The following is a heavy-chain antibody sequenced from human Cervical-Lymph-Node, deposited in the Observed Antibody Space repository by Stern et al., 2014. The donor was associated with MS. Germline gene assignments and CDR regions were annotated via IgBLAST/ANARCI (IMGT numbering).Heavy chain of an antibody. CDR3: ARGPHYGDKRNWFDP. CDR2: IGSRGSSV. J-gene: IGHJ5*02. CDR1: GFSFSDYY. D-gene: IGHD4-17*01. V-gene: IGHV3-11*01. Sequence: VQLVESGGGLVKPGGSLRLSCEASGFSFSDYYMSWIRQAPGKGLEWLSYIGSRGSSVYYAESVTGRFTISRDNARNSLFLQMDSLRSEDTALYYCARGPHYGDKRNWFDPWGQGILVTVSS.